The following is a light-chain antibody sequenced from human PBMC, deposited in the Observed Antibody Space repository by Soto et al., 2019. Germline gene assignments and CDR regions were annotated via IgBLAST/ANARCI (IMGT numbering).Light chain of an antibody. J-gene: IGLJ1*01. V-gene: IGLV2-14*03. Sequence: QSVLTQPASVSGSPGQSITISCTGSSVDVGDYNSVSWYQPHPGKAPKVMIYHVTIRASGVSNRFSGSKSGNTASLTISGLQAEDEADYYCSSYSHSPPSYVFGTGSNITVL. CDR2: HVT. CDR3: SSYSHSPPSYV. CDR1: SVDVGDYNS.